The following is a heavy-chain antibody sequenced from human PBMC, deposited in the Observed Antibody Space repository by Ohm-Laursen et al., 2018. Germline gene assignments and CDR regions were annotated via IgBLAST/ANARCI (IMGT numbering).Heavy chain of an antibody. CDR3: ARGRWIQDGGSTANDY. CDR1: GGSFSGYY. D-gene: IGHD5-18*01. Sequence: SETLSLTCAVYGGSFSGYYWSWIRQPPGKGLEWIREINHSGSTNYNPSLKSRVTISVDTSKNQFSLRLSSVTAADTAVYYCARGRWIQDGGSTANDYWGQGTLVTVSS. J-gene: IGHJ4*02. V-gene: IGHV4-34*01. CDR2: INHSGST.